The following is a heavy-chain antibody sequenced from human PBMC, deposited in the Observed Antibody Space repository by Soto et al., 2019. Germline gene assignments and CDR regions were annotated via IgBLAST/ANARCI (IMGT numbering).Heavy chain of an antibody. V-gene: IGHV4-4*02. J-gene: IGHJ4*02. D-gene: IGHD6-13*01. Sequence: QVELQESGPGLVKPSGTLSLTCAVSGDSVSSRFWWSWVRQSPGKGLEWIGEIYHSGSANYNPSLKSRVTMSVDNSKNQFSLKLNSVTAADTAVYYCARYNAASGTYYFDYWGQGTLVPVSS. CDR3: ARYNAASGTYYFDY. CDR1: GDSVSSRFW. CDR2: IYHSGSA.